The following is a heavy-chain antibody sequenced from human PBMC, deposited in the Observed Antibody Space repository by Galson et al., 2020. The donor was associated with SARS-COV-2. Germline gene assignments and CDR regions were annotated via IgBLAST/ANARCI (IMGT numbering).Heavy chain of an antibody. CDR1: GFTFSSYG. CDR2: IWYDGSNK. V-gene: IGHV3-33*01. Sequence: GGSLRLSCAASGFTFSSYGMHWVRQAPGTGLEWVAVIWYDGSNKYYADSVKGRFTISRDNSKNTLYLQMNSLRAEDTAVYYCAREEIVVLDYWGQGTLVTVSS. J-gene: IGHJ4*02. D-gene: IGHD3-22*01. CDR3: AREEIVVLDY.